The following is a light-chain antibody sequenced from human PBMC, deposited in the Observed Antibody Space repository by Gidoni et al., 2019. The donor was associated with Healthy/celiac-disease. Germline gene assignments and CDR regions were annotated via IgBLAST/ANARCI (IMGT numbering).Light chain of an antibody. CDR2: LGS. Sequence: IVMTQSPLSLPVTPGEPASISCRSSQSLLHSNGYNYLDWYLQKPGQSPQLLIYLGSNRASGVPDRFSGSGSGTDFTLKISRVEAEDVGVYYCMQALQTPPTFXQXTKLEIK. J-gene: IGKJ2*01. CDR3: MQALQTPPT. V-gene: IGKV2-28*01. CDR1: QSLLHSNGYNY.